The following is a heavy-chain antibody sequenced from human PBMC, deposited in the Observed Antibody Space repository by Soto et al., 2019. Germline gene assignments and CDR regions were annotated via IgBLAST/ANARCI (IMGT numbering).Heavy chain of an antibody. CDR1: GFTFDDYA. V-gene: IGHV3-9*01. J-gene: IGHJ6*02. Sequence: GGSLRLSCAASGFTFDDYAMHWVRQAPGKGLEWVSGINWNSGSIGYADSVKGRFTISRDNAKTSLYLQMNSLRAEDTALYYCAKDRGSGSYAANYYYYGMDVWGQGTTITVSS. D-gene: IGHD3-10*01. CDR3: AKDRGSGSYAANYYYYGMDV. CDR2: INWNSGSI.